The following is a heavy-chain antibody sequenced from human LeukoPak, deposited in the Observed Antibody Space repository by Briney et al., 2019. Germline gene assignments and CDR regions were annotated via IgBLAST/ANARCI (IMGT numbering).Heavy chain of an antibody. CDR3: AKLPGSQGYYYYMDV. V-gene: IGHV3-48*01. CDR1: GFSFSTYS. D-gene: IGHD4-23*01. J-gene: IGHJ6*03. CDR2: ISSSSSTI. Sequence: GGSLRLSCAASGFSFSTYSMNWVRQAPGEGLEWVSYISSSSSTIYYADSVQGRFTISRDNAKNSLYLQMNSLRAEDTAVYYCAKLPGSQGYYYYMDVWGKGTTVTVSS.